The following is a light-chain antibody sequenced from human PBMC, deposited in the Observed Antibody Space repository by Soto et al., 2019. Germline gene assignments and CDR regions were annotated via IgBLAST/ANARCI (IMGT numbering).Light chain of an antibody. CDR1: QSVGSN. CDR3: QQYNNWPLYT. J-gene: IGKJ2*01. V-gene: IGKV3-15*01. Sequence: EILMTQSPATLSVSPGERATLSCSASQSVGSNLAWYQQKPGQAPRLLIYAASTRASGIPARFSGSGSGTEFTLTISSLQSEDFAVYYCQQYNNWPLYTFGQGTKLDIK. CDR2: AAS.